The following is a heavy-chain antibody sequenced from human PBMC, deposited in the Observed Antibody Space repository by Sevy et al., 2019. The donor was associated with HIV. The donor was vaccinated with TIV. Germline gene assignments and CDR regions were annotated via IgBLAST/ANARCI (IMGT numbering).Heavy chain of an antibody. CDR3: MGGSDYYDSSGHIP. D-gene: IGHD3-22*01. CDR2: IYYSGST. V-gene: IGHV4-31*03. J-gene: IGHJ3*01. Sequence: SETLSLTCTVSGGSISSGGYYWSWIRQHPGKGLEWIGYIYYSGSTYYNPSLKSRVTISVDTSKNQFSLKLNSVTAADTAVYYCMGGSDYYDSSGHIPWGQGTMVTVSS. CDR1: GGSISSGGYY.